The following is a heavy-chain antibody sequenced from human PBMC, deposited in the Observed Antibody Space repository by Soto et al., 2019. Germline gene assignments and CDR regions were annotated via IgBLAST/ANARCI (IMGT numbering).Heavy chain of an antibody. CDR2: VSHDGSTT. J-gene: IGHJ4*02. D-gene: IGHD3-3*01. CDR3: ARDLDWELYDF. CDR1: GFTFSNYV. Sequence: PGGSLRLSCAASGFTFSNYVMHWVRQAPGKGLVWVSRVSHDGSTTSYADSVKGRFTISRDNSKNTLYLQMNSLRDEDTAVYYCARDLDWELYDFWGQGTPVTVSS. V-gene: IGHV3-74*01.